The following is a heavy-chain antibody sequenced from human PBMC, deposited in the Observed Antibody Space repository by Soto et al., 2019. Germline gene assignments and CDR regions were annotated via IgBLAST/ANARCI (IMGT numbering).Heavy chain of an antibody. V-gene: IGHV4-39*01. D-gene: IGHD3-10*01. Sequence: SETLSLTCTVSGGSISSSSYYWGWIRQPPGKGLEWIGSIYYSGSTYYNPSLKSRVTISVDTSKNQFSLKLRSVTAADTAVYYCGVVGSGGWGTETIIWAYCYYGMDVWGQGTLVTVSS. CDR2: IYYSGST. CDR3: GVVGSGGWGTETIIWAYCYYGMDV. J-gene: IGHJ6*02. CDR1: GGSISSSSYY.